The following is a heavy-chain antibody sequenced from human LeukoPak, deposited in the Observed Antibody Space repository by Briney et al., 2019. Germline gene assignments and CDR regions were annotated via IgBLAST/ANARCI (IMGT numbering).Heavy chain of an antibody. CDR3: ARPSLPYYYDSSGYYKPIDY. J-gene: IGHJ4*02. CDR2: ISSSSSTI. D-gene: IGHD3-22*01. V-gene: IGHV3-48*02. CDR1: GSTFSSYS. Sequence: PGGSLRLSCAASGSTFSSYSMNWVRQAPGKGLEWLSYISSSSSTIYYADSLKGRFTISRDNAKNSLYLQMNSLRDEDTAVYYCARPSLPYYYDSSGYYKPIDYWGQGTLVTVSS.